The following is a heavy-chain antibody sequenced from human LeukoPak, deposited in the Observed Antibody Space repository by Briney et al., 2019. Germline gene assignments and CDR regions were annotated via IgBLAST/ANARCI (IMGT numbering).Heavy chain of an antibody. D-gene: IGHD3-22*01. CDR3: ARSGRGYYDGSGYYTALDY. CDR1: GGSITSYY. V-gene: IGHV4-4*07. CDR2: IHTNGGT. J-gene: IGHJ4*02. Sequence: PSETLSLTCTVSGGSITSYYWSWIRQPAGKGLEWIGRIHTNGGTNYNPSLSSRVTLSVDTSKNQLSLKLSSVTAADTAVYYCARSGRGYYDGSGYYTALDYWGQGTLVTVSS.